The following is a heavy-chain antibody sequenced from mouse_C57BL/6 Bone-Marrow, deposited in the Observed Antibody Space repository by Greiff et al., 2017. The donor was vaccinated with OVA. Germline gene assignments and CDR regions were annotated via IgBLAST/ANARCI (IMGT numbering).Heavy chain of an antibody. CDR1: GFNIKDDY. CDR3: TTWGLLLYCYAMDY. J-gene: IGHJ4*01. V-gene: IGHV14-4*01. CDR2: IDPENGDT. Sequence: VQLQQSGAELVRPGASVKLSCTASGFNIKDDYMHWVKQRPEQGLEWIGWIDPENGDTEYASKFQGKATITADTSSNTAYLQLSSLTSEDTAVYYCTTWGLLLYCYAMDYWGQGTSVTVSS. D-gene: IGHD2-3*01.